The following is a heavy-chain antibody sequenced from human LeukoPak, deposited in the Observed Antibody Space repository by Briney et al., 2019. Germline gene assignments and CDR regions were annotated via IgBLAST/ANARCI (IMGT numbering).Heavy chain of an antibody. J-gene: IGHJ4*02. V-gene: IGHV4-61*02. CDR2: IYTSGST. CDR1: SGSISSGSYY. Sequence: PSETLSLTCTVSSGSISSGSYYWSWIRQPAGKGLEWIGRIYTSGSTNYNPSLKNRVTISVDTSKNQFSLKLSSVTAADTAVYYCARDGSSSWYFDYWGQGTLVTVSS. D-gene: IGHD6-13*01. CDR3: ARDGSSSWYFDY.